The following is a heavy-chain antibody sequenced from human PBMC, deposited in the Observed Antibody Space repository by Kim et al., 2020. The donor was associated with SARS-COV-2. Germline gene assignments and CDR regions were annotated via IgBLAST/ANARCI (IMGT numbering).Heavy chain of an antibody. D-gene: IGHD4-17*01. Sequence: SETLSLTCTVSGGSISSYYWSWIRQPPGKGLEWIGYIYYSGSTNYNPSLKSRVTISVDTSKNQFSLKLSSVTAADTAVYYCARALYGEKTDYYYYGMDVWGQGTTVTVSS. J-gene: IGHJ6*02. CDR1: GGSISSYY. CDR3: ARALYGEKTDYYYYGMDV. V-gene: IGHV4-59*08. CDR2: IYYSGST.